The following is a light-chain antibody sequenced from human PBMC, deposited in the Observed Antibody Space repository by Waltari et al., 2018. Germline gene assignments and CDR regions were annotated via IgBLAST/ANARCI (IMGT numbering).Light chain of an antibody. J-gene: IGLJ7*01. CDR3: GTWDSSLSGAV. CDR2: EDS. Sequence: QSSLTQPPSVSAAPGQRSTISCPGRSSTIGNHYFSWYRQFPGPAPKLLINEDSERPSGIPGRFSGSKSGTSATLDITGLQAGDEADYYCGTWDSSLSGAVFGGGTHLTVL. CDR1: SSTIGNHY. V-gene: IGLV1-51*02.